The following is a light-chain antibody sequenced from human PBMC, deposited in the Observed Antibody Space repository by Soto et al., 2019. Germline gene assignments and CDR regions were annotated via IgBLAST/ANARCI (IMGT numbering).Light chain of an antibody. V-gene: IGKV3-11*01. Sequence: DIVVTQSPATLSLSPVERATPSCRASQSVARYLAWFQHKPGQAPRLVIYDASNRAPGTPARFSASGSGTDFTLTIRSLEPEDFAVYDCQQRSDWPPGTVGQGTRLEIK. J-gene: IGKJ5*01. CDR2: DAS. CDR3: QQRSDWPPGT. CDR1: QSVARY.